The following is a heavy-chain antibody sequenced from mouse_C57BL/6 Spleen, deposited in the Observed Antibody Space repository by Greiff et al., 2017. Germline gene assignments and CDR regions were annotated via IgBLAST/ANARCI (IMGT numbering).Heavy chain of an antibody. CDR3: ARLTGTYYFDY. CDR2: IHPSDSDT. D-gene: IGHD4-1*01. Sequence: VKLVESGAELVKPGASVKVSCKASGYTFPSYWMHWVKQRPGQGLEWIGRIHPSDSDTNYNQKFKGKATLTVDKSSSTAYMQLSSLTSEDSAVYYCARLTGTYYFDYWGQGTTLTVSS. J-gene: IGHJ2*01. CDR1: GYTFPSYW. V-gene: IGHV1-74*01.